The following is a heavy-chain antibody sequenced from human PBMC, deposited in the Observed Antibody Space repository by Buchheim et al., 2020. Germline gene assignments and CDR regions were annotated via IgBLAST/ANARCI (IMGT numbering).Heavy chain of an antibody. V-gene: IGHV5-10-1*01. CDR2: IDPSDSYT. Sequence: EVQLVQSGAEVKKPGESLRISCKGSGYSFTSYWISWVRQMPGKGLEWMGRIDPSDSYTNYSPSFQGHVTISADTSISTAYLQWSSPKASDTAMYYCARHITHYYDSSGYRNWFDPWGQGTL. CDR3: ARHITHYYDSSGYRNWFDP. CDR1: GYSFTSYW. J-gene: IGHJ5*02. D-gene: IGHD3-22*01.